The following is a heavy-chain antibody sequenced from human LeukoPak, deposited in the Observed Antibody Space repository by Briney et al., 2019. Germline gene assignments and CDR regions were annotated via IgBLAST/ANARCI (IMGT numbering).Heavy chain of an antibody. D-gene: IGHD6-19*01. V-gene: IGHV4-38-2*02. CDR3: ARLGYSSGNWFDP. CDR1: GYSISSGYY. J-gene: IGHJ5*02. Sequence: SETLSLTCTVSGYSISSGYYRGWIRQPPGKGLEWIGSIYHSGSTYYNPSLKSRVTISVDTSKNQFSLKLSSVTAADTAVYYCARLGYSSGNWFDPWGQGTLVTVSS. CDR2: IYHSGST.